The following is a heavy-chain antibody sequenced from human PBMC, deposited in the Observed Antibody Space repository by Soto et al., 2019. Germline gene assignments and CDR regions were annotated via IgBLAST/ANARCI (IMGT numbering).Heavy chain of an antibody. J-gene: IGHJ5*02. D-gene: IGHD6-19*01. CDR3: AREIAVAGTHNWFDP. CDR1: GYTFTVHY. Sequence: ASVKVSCKASGYTFTVHYIHWVRQAPGQGLEWMGWLNPNTGGTNYAQKFQGWVTMTRDTSISTAYMQLSRLKSDDTAVYYCAREIAVAGTHNWFDPWGQGTLVTVSS. CDR2: LNPNTGGT. V-gene: IGHV1-2*04.